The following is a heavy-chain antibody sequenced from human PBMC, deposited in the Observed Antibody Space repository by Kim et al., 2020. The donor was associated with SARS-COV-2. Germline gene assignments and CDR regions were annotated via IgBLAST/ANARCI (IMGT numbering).Heavy chain of an antibody. Sequence: GGSLRLSCTVSGFTFSDYSMTWVRQAPGKGLEWVSVIGADGSVAHYADSVRGRFTISRDNSRSTLYLQMNSLRAEDTAIFYCAKHVQFGVERFAYWVHG. J-gene: IGHJ4*01. CDR3: AKHVQFGVERFAY. CDR2: IGADGSVA. V-gene: IGHV3-23*01. D-gene: IGHD3-16*01. CDR1: GFTFSDYS.